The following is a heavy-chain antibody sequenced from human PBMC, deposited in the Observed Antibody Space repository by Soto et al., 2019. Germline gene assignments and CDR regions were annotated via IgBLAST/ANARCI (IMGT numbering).Heavy chain of an antibody. D-gene: IGHD4-17*01. Sequence: GGSLRLSCAASGFTFSSYWMSWVRQAPGKGLEWVANIKQDGSEKYYVDSVKGRFTISRDNAKNSLYLQMNSLRAEDTAVYYCARDGSGTVTTDYYYYYYMDVWGKGTTVTVSS. J-gene: IGHJ6*03. CDR1: GFTFSSYW. CDR3: ARDGSGTVTTDYYYYYYMDV. V-gene: IGHV3-7*01. CDR2: IKQDGSEK.